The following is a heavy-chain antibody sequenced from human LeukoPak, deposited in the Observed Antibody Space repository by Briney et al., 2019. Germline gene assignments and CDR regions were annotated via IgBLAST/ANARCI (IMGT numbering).Heavy chain of an antibody. CDR2: ISSSSSTI. V-gene: IGHV3-48*01. J-gene: IGHJ6*03. CDR1: GFTFSSHS. D-gene: IGHD1-26*01. Sequence: GGSLRLSCAASGFTFSSHSMNWVRQAPGKGLEWVSYISSSSSTIYYADSVKGRFTISRDNAKNSLYLQMNSLRAEDTAVYYCVRPRQLSGSYGWYYYYMDVWGKGTTVTVSS. CDR3: VRPRQLSGSYGWYYYYMDV.